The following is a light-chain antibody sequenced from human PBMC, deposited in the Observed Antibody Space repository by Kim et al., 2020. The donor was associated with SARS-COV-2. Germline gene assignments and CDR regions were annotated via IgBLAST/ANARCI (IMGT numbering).Light chain of an antibody. V-gene: IGLV1-40*01. Sequence: QSVLTQPPSVSGALGQRVTISCTGSSSNIGAGHEVHWYQQIPGTVPKLLIYGNTNRPSGVPDRFSASKSGTSASLAITGLQAEDEADYYCQSYDSRLSDSVCGGGTQLTVL. CDR1: SSNIGAGHE. CDR2: GNT. CDR3: QSYDSRLSDSV. J-gene: IGLJ3*02.